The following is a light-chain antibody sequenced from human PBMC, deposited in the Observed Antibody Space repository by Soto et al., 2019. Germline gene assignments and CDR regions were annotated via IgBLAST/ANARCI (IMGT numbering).Light chain of an antibody. CDR3: QSYDDSLRGYV. J-gene: IGLJ1*01. V-gene: IGLV1-40*01. CDR2: ASS. Sequence: QSVLTQPPSVSGAPGQRVTISCTGSTSNIGAGYDVHWYQQLPGRAPKLLIYASSNRPSGVPGRFSGSESGTSASLAITGLQAEDEADYYCQSYDDSLRGYVFGPGTKLTVL. CDR1: TSNIGAGYD.